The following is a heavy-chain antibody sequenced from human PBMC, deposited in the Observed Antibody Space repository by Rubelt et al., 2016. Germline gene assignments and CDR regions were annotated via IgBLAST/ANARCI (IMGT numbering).Heavy chain of an antibody. V-gene: IGHV4-34*01. Sequence: QVQLQQWGAGLLKPSETLSLTCAVYGGSFSGYYWSWIRQPPGKGLEWIGEINHSGSTHYNPSLKGRVAISVDTSQIQFSLELSAVTASDTAVYYCARVHYDYWSGYYRGAFDIWGQGTMVTVSS. CDR2: INHSGST. D-gene: IGHD3-3*01. CDR3: ARVHYDYWSGYYRGAFDI. CDR1: GGSFSGYY. J-gene: IGHJ3*02.